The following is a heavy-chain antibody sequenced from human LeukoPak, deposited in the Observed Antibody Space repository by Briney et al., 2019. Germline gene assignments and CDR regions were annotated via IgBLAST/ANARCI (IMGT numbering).Heavy chain of an antibody. Sequence: SETLSLTCAVYGGSFSGYYWSWIRQPPGKGLEWIGEINHSGSTNYNPSLKSRVTISVDTSKNQFSLKLSSVTAADTAVYYCARGRTVYYYYGMDVWGQGTTVTVSS. CDR3: ARGRTVYYYYGMDV. CDR1: GGSFSGYY. V-gene: IGHV4-34*01. CDR2: INHSGST. J-gene: IGHJ6*02. D-gene: IGHD2-2*01.